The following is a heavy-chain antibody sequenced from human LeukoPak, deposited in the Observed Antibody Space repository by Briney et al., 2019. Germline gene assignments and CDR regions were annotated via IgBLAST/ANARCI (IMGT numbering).Heavy chain of an antibody. J-gene: IGHJ6*02. CDR3: ASLSCTSSSCTHSGFYHPGLDV. Sequence: SETLSLTCTVSGGSISSSDYYWGWVRQPPGRGLQWIGSIYYSGYTYHNPSLKSRVTISVDTSENHFSLKLTSVTAADTAIYYCASLSCTSSSCTHSGFYHPGLDVWGQGTTVTVS. D-gene: IGHD6-13*01. CDR2: IYYSGYT. CDR1: GGSISSSDYY. V-gene: IGHV4-39*02.